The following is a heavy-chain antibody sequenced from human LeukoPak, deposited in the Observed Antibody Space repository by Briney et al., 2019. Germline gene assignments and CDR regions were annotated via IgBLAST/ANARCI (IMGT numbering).Heavy chain of an antibody. D-gene: IGHD1-26*01. J-gene: IGHJ3*02. CDR3: ARDSRELLSDAFDI. Sequence: GGSLRLSCAASGFTFSDYCMGWIRQAPGKGLEWVSYISSSGSTIYYADSVKGRFTISRDNAKNSLYLQMNSLRAEDTAVYYCARDSRELLSDAFDIRGQGTMVTVSS. V-gene: IGHV3-11*04. CDR1: GFTFSDYC. CDR2: ISSSGSTI.